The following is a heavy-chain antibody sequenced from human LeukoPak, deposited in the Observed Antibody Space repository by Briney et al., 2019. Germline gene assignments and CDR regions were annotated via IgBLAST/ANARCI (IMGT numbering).Heavy chain of an antibody. J-gene: IGHJ4*02. Sequence: ASVKVSCKASGGTFSSYAISWVRQAPAQGLEWMGRIIPILGIANYAQKFQGRVTITADKSTSTAYMELSSLRSEDTAVYYCARGLGSSGPGYWGQGTLVTVSS. CDR3: ARGLGSSGPGY. CDR1: GGTFSSYA. D-gene: IGHD6-19*01. V-gene: IGHV1-69*04. CDR2: IIPILGIA.